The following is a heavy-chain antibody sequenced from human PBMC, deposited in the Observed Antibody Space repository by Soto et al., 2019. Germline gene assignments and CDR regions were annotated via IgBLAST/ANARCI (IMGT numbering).Heavy chain of an antibody. CDR3: ARHDGRPYYFDY. CDR1: GGSISSSSYY. J-gene: IGHJ4*02. CDR2: IYYSGST. V-gene: IGHV4-39*01. Sequence: QLQLQESGPGLVKPSETLSLTCTVSGGSISSSSYYWGWIRQPPGKGLEWIGSIYYSGSTYYNPSLTSRVTISVDTSKNQFSLKLSSVTAADTAVYYCARHDGRPYYFDYWGQGTLVTVSS. D-gene: IGHD2-8*01.